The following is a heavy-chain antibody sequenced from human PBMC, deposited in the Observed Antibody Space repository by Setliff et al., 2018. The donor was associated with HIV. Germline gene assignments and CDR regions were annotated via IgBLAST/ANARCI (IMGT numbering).Heavy chain of an antibody. CDR3: ARDSHCSGPSCYSGGQFFDY. CDR2: IDPRSGST. Sequence: ASVKVSCKASGYTFTNFYMHWVRQAPGQGLEWMGIIDPRSGSTNYTEKFQARVMMTRDTSTTTVYMELSSLRFDDTAVYYCARDSHCSGPSCYSGGQFFDYWGQGTLVTVSS. V-gene: IGHV1-46*01. CDR1: GYTFTNFY. J-gene: IGHJ4*02. D-gene: IGHD2-15*01.